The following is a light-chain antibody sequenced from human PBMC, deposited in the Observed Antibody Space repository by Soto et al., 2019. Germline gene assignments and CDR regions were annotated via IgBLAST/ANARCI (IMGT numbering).Light chain of an antibody. Sequence: EIVMTQSPATLSVSPGERATLSCRASQSVSNYLAWYQQKPGQAPRLLIYGASTRATGIPARFSGRGSGTEFTLIISSLQSEDSAVYYCQQYNNWPRTFGQGTKVDIK. V-gene: IGKV3-15*01. CDR2: GAS. CDR1: QSVSNY. CDR3: QQYNNWPRT. J-gene: IGKJ1*01.